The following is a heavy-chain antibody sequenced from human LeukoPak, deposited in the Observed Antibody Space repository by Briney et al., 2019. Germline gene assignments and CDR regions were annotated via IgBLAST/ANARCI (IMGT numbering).Heavy chain of an antibody. V-gene: IGHV3-23*01. CDR2: ISGSGAST. CDR1: GFTFSSCA. Sequence: PGGSLRPSCAASGFTFSSCAMNWVRQAPGKGLEWVSSISGSGASTYDADSVKGRFTISRDNSKNTLYLQMNSLRAEDTAIYYCAKDRYGDYSFDSWGQGTLVTVSS. CDR3: AKDRYGDYSFDS. J-gene: IGHJ4*02. D-gene: IGHD4-17*01.